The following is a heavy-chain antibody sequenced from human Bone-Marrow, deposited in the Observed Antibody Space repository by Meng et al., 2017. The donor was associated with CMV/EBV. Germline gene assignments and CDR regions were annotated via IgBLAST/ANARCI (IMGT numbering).Heavy chain of an antibody. CDR2: ISSSGSTI. V-gene: IGHV3-48*03. Sequence: GGSLRLSWAPSGFTFSSYEMNWVRQAPGKGLEWVSYISSSGSTIYYADSVKGRFTISRDNAKNSLYLQMNSLRAEDTAVYYCAKGSGARMGAGDWGQGTLVTVSS. CDR3: AKGSGARMGAGD. CDR1: GFTFSSYE. J-gene: IGHJ4*02. D-gene: IGHD1-26*01.